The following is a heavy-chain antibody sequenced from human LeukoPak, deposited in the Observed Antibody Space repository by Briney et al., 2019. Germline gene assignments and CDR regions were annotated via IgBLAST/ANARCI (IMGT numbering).Heavy chain of an antibody. CDR3: ARHGYSSSSVDY. V-gene: IGHV4-30-4*02. Sequence: SETLSLTCTVSGGSISSGDYYWSWIRQPPGKGLEWIGYIYYSGSTYYNPSLKSRVTISVDTSKNQFSLKLSSVTAADTAVYYCARHGYSSSSVDYWGQGTLVTVSS. D-gene: IGHD6-6*01. CDR1: GGSISSGDYY. J-gene: IGHJ4*02. CDR2: IYYSGST.